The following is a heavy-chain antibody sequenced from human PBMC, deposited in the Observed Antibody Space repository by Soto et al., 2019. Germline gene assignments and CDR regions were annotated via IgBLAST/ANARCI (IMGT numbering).Heavy chain of an antibody. Sequence: SETLSLTCTVSGGSVIGSVSSGTYYWSWIRQPPGKGLEWIGYIYYSGSTNYNPSLKSRVTLSLDTSNNHFSLKLTSVTAADTGVYYCASGARSSGRYDSWGQGTLVTVSS. J-gene: IGHJ4*02. V-gene: IGHV4-61*03. D-gene: IGHD6-19*01. CDR3: ASGARSSGRYDS. CDR1: GGSVIGSVSSGTYY. CDR2: IYYSGST.